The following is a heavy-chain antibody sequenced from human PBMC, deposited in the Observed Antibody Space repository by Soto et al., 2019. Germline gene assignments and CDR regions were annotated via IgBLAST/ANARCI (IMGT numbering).Heavy chain of an antibody. CDR2: IYYSGST. CDR3: ARDNGYSYGYTLDH. V-gene: IGHV4-61*08. D-gene: IGHD5-18*01. CDR1: GASVRSGGYY. Sequence: SETLSLTCSVSGASVRSGGYYWSWIRQPPGKGLEWIGYIYYSGSTNYNPSLKSRVTISVDTSKNQFSLKLSSVTAADTAVYYCARDNGYSYGYTLDHWGQGTLVTSPQ. J-gene: IGHJ4*02.